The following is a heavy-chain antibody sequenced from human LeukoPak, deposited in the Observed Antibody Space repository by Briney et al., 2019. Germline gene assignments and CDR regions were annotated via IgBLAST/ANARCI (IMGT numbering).Heavy chain of an antibody. D-gene: IGHD3-16*02. J-gene: IGHJ6*02. CDR2: IYYSGST. CDR1: GDSINNYY. Sequence: SETLSLTYTVSGDSINNYYWSWVRQPPGKGLEWIAYIYYSGSTKYKPSLESRATISVDTSKNQFSLRLRSVTAADTAVYYCARLSFTMEGGVITGGYAMDVWGQGTTVTVSS. CDR3: ARLSFTMEGGVITGGYAMDV. V-gene: IGHV4-59*08.